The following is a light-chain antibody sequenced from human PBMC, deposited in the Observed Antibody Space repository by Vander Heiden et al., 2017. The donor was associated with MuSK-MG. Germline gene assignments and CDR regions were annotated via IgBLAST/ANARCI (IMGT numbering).Light chain of an antibody. J-gene: IGLJ3*02. CDR1: SSDIGAFDY. CDR3: SASSSYTGYGTVL. V-gene: IGLV2-14*01. Sequence: QSALTQAASVSGSPGQSITISCTGTSSDIGAFDYVSWFQHHPGTAPTLIIDQCSVRPSGVSRRFSGSKSGNTASLTISGLQPEDETDYYCSASSSYTGYGTVLFGGGTKLTVL. CDR2: QCS.